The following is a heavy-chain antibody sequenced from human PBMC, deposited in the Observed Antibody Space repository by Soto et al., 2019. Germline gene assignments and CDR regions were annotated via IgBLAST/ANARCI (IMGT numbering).Heavy chain of an antibody. J-gene: IGHJ3*02. V-gene: IGHV1-3*01. D-gene: IGHD2-2*02. CDR3: ARKPRYCSSTSCYRMGPDI. Sequence: ASVKVSCKASGYTFTSYAMHWVRQAPGQRLEWMGWINAGNGNTKYSQKFQGRVTITRDTSASTAYMELSSLRSEDTAVYYCARKPRYCSSTSCYRMGPDIWGQGTMVTVSS. CDR1: GYTFTSYA. CDR2: INAGNGNT.